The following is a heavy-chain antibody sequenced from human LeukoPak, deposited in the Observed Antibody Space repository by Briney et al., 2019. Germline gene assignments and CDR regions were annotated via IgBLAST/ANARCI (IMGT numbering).Heavy chain of an antibody. V-gene: IGHV4-30-4*01. D-gene: IGHD2-2*03. CDR2: IYYSGST. CDR3: ARVEGRFGYCSSTSCHGPTFDY. J-gene: IGHJ4*02. Sequence: SQTLSLTCTVSGGSISSGDYYWSWIRQPPGKGLEWIGYIYYSGSTNYNPSLKSRVTISVDTSKNQFSLKLSSVTAADTAVYYCARVEGRFGYCSSTSCHGPTFDYWGQGTLVTVSS. CDR1: GGSISSGDYY.